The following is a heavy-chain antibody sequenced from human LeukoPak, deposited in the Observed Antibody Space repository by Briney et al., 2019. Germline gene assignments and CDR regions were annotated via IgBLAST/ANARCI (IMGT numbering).Heavy chain of an antibody. V-gene: IGHV3-74*01. CDR2: INSDGSST. Sequence: GGSLRLSCAASGFTFSSYWMHWVRQAPGKGLVWVSRINSDGSSTSYADSVKGRFTISRDNAKNTLYLQMNSLRAEDTAVYYCARDQYITTVRGVIAYYYGMDVWGKGTTVTVSS. CDR3: ARDQYITTVRGVIAYYYGMDV. D-gene: IGHD3-10*01. CDR1: GFTFSSYW. J-gene: IGHJ6*04.